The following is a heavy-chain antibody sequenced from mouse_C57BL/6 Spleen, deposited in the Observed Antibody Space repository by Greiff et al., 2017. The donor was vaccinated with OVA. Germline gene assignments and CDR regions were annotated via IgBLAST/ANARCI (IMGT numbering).Heavy chain of an antibody. CDR1: GYSFTGYY. D-gene: IGHD6-1*01. CDR2: INPSTGGT. Sequence: VQLKQSGPELVKPGASVKISCKASGYSFTGYYMNWVKQSPEKSLEWIGEINPSTGGTTYNQKFKAKATLTVDKSSSTAYMQLKSLTSEDSAVYYCARSLFYAMDYWGQGTSVTVSS. CDR3: ARSLFYAMDY. V-gene: IGHV1-42*01. J-gene: IGHJ4*01.